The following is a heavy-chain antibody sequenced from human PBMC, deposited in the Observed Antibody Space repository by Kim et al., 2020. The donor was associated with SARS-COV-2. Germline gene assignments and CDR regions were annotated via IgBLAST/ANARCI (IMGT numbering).Heavy chain of an antibody. Sequence: GGSLRLSCAASGFTFSSYSMNWVRQAPGKGLEWVSSISSSSSYIYYADSVKGRFTISRDNAKNSLYLQMNSLRAEDMAVYYCAPPPGIRDGFDYWGQGTLVTVSS. D-gene: IGHD3-10*01. J-gene: IGHJ4*02. CDR2: ISSSSSYI. CDR1: GFTFSSYS. V-gene: IGHV3-21*01. CDR3: APPPGIRDGFDY.